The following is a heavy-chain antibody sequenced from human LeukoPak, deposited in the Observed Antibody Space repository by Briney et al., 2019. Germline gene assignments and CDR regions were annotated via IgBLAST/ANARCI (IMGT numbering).Heavy chain of an antibody. V-gene: IGHV4-61*01. Sequence: SETLSLTCTVSGDSVSNNRYYWTWIRQSPGKGLEWIAYIRYSGHTNYNPSLDTRVTISLDASKNQLSLRLYSVTAADTAMYYCARYNWNTWFDPWGQGALVTVSS. CDR3: ARYNWNTWFDP. J-gene: IGHJ5*02. CDR2: IRYSGHT. D-gene: IGHD1-1*01. CDR1: GDSVSNNRYY.